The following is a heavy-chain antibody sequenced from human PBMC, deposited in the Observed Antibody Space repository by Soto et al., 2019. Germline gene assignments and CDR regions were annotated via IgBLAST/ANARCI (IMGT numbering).Heavy chain of an antibody. V-gene: IGHV1-69*12. J-gene: IGHJ5*02. CDR2: IIPIFGTA. Sequence: QVQLVQSGAEVKKPGSSVKVSCKASGGTFSSYAISWVRQAPGQGLEWMGGIIPIFGTANYAQKFQGRVTSTAAESPSTAYMELSSLRSGDTAVYYCARDRPVECICTSCSRNWFDPWGQGTLVTVSS. CDR1: GGTFSSYA. CDR3: ARDRPVECICTSCSRNWFDP. D-gene: IGHD2-2*01.